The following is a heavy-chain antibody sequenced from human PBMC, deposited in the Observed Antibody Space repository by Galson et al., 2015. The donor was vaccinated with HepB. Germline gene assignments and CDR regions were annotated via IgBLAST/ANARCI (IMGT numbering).Heavy chain of an antibody. V-gene: IGHV1-2*06. Sequence: SVKVSCKASGYTFTDYYIHWVRQAPGQGLEWMGRIDPKSGGTSYAQQFQGRVTMTRDTSITTAYMELSSLKSDDTAIYHCARDSRVSGDYWGQGTLVTVSS. CDR1: GYTFTDYY. D-gene: IGHD6-13*01. CDR3: ARDSRVSGDY. CDR2: IDPKSGGT. J-gene: IGHJ4*02.